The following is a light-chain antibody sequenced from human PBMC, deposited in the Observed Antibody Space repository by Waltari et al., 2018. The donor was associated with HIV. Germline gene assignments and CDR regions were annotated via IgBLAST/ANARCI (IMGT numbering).Light chain of an antibody. J-gene: IGLJ1*01. Sequence: QSALTQPASVSASPGQSITISCTGTSSDVGNYNVVSWYRQFPVTAPQLLIFEVNKRPSGVSNRFSGSKSGKSASLTIAALLADDEADYYCCSYAGGNSYVFGTGTKVTVL. CDR1: SSDVGNYNV. CDR3: CSYAGGNSYV. CDR2: EVN. V-gene: IGLV2-23*02.